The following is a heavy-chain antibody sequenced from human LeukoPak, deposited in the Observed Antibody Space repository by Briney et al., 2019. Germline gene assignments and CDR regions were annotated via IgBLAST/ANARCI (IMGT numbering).Heavy chain of an antibody. V-gene: IGHV1-2*02. D-gene: IGHD6-19*01. Sequence: ASVTVSCKASGYTFTGYYMHWVLQAPGQGLEWMGWINPNSGGTNYAQKFQGRVTMTRDTSISTAYMELSSLRSDDTAVYYCARMLYNTGWYYWGQGTLVTVSS. CDR3: ARMLYNTGWYY. J-gene: IGHJ4*02. CDR2: INPNSGGT. CDR1: GYTFTGYY.